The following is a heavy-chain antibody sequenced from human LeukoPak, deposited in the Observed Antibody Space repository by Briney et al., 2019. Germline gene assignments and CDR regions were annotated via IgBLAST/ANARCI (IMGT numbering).Heavy chain of an antibody. J-gene: IGHJ5*02. CDR1: GGSIGNYY. V-gene: IGHV4-34*01. D-gene: IGHD3-22*01. CDR3: ARGKGYYDSSGYYYGPNWFDP. CDR2: INHSGST. Sequence: KPSETLSLTCTVSGGSIGNYYWSWIRQPPGKGLEWIGEINHSGSTNYNPSLKSRVTISVDTSKNQFSLKLSSVTAADTAVYYCARGKGYYDSSGYYYGPNWFDPWGQGTLVTVSS.